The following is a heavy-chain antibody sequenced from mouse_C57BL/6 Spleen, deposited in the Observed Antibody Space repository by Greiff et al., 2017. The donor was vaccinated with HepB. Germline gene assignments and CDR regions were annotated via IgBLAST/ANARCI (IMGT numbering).Heavy chain of an antibody. V-gene: IGHV10-1*01. Sequence: EVQLVESGGGLVQPKGSLKLSCAASGFSFNTYAMNWVRQAPGKGLEWVARIRSKSNNYATYYADSVKDRFTISRDDSESMLYLQMNNLKTEDTAIFYGVRQGGYYAMAYWGQGTSVTVPS. CDR1: GFSFNTYA. J-gene: IGHJ4*01. CDR2: IRSKSNNYAT. CDR3: VRQGGYYAMAY.